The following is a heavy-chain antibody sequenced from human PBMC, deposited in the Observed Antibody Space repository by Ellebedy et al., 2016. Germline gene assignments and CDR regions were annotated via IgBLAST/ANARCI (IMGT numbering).Heavy chain of an antibody. CDR1: GFTLSSES. D-gene: IGHD3-3*01. Sequence: GGSLRLXCASSGFTLSSESVNWVRQAPGKGLEWVSSIGASGSRTHYGDSVKGRFTISRDYSKNMLYLQMNSLRAEDTAVYYCTKDLWAGRDFGIVTVDYWGQGTLVTVSS. J-gene: IGHJ4*02. V-gene: IGHV3-23*01. CDR2: IGASGSRT. CDR3: TKDLWAGRDFGIVTVDY.